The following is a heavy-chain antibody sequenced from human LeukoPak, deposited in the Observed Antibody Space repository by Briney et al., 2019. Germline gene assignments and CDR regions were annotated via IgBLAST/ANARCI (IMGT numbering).Heavy chain of an antibody. CDR2: ISAYNGNT. CDR3: ARGPGSRPKTAFDY. D-gene: IGHD3-10*01. V-gene: IGHV1-18*01. CDR1: GYTFTSYG. J-gene: IGHJ4*02. Sequence: GASVKVSCKASGYTFTSYGISWVRQAPGQGLEWMGWISAYNGNTNYAQKLRGRVTMTTDTSTSTAYMELRSLRSDDTAVYYCARGPGSRPKTAFDYWGQGTLVTVSS.